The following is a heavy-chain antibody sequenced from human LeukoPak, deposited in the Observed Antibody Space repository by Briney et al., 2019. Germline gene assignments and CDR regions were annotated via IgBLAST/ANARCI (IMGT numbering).Heavy chain of an antibody. Sequence: ASVKVSCKASGYTFTGYYMHWVRQAPGQGLEWMGWINPNSGGTNYAQKFRGRVTMTRDTSTSTAYMELRSLRSDDTAVYYCARDGGTAGYSSGSDYWGQGTLVTVSS. CDR1: GYTFTGYY. D-gene: IGHD5-18*01. V-gene: IGHV1-2*02. CDR3: ARDGGTAGYSSGSDY. J-gene: IGHJ4*02. CDR2: INPNSGGT.